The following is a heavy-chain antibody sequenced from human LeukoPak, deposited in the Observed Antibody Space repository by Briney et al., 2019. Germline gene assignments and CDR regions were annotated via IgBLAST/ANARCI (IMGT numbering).Heavy chain of an antibody. Sequence: ASVKVSCKASGYTFTGYYIHWVRQAPGQGLEGMGWINPNSGGTNYAQRFQARVTMTRDTSISTAYMVLGRLRSDDAAIYYCAREERYFDSSGYYFEHWGQGTLVTLSS. CDR2: INPNSGGT. D-gene: IGHD3-22*01. CDR1: GYTFTGYY. CDR3: AREERYFDSSGYYFEH. V-gene: IGHV1-2*02. J-gene: IGHJ4*02.